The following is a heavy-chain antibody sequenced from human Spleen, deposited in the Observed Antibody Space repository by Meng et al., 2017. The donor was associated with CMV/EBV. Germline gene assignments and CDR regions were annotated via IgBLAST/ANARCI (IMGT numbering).Heavy chain of an antibody. Sequence: SETLSLTCAVSGGSISSSNWWSWVRQPPGKGLEWIGEIYHSGSTNYNPSLKSRVTISVDKSKNQFSLKLSSVTAADTAVYYCAHGVTIFGVVYTNYFDYWGQGTLVTVSS. J-gene: IGHJ4*02. D-gene: IGHD3-3*01. CDR3: AHGVTIFGVVYTNYFDY. CDR1: GGSISSSNW. CDR2: IYHSGST. V-gene: IGHV4-4*02.